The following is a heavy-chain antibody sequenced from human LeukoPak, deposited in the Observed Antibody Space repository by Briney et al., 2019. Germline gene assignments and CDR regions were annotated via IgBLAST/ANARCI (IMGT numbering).Heavy chain of an antibody. J-gene: IGHJ4*02. D-gene: IGHD5-18*01. CDR3: ARAKRGYSYGYYHYFDY. CDR1: GFTFSDYY. CDR2: ISTSGSTI. Sequence: KPGGSLRLSCAASGFTFSDYYMSWLRPAQGKGLEWVSYISTSGSTIYYADSLKGRFTISRDNAKNSLYLQMNSLRAEDTAVYYCARAKRGYSYGYYHYFDYWGQGTLVTVSS. V-gene: IGHV3-11*01.